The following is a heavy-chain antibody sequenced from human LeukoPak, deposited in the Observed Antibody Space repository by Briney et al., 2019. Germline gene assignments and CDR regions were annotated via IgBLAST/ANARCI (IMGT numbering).Heavy chain of an antibody. D-gene: IGHD3-9*01. CDR2: INHSGST. V-gene: IGHV4-34*01. CDR1: GGSFSGYY. J-gene: IGHJ4*02. Sequence: PSETLSLTCAVYGGSFSGYYWSWFRQPPGKGLEWIGEINHSGSTNYNPSLKSRVTISVDTSKNQFSLKLSSVTAADTAVYYCARGRTGLRYFDWFLPYFDYWGQGTLVTVSS. CDR3: ARGRTGLRYFDWFLPYFDY.